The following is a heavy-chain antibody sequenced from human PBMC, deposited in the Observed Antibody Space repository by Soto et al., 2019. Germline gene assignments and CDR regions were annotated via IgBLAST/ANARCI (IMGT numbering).Heavy chain of an antibody. D-gene: IGHD5-12*01. V-gene: IGHV4-39*02. J-gene: IGHJ6*02. Sequence: QVQLQESGPGLVKPSETLSLTCLVSGDSINSFSDYWAWIRQPPGKGREWIARIESRGPTFYNPSRTCRVLITLDTSKNEFSLKVNSVTAADTAVYFCAREKWVATDFYGLDVWGQETTVTVS. CDR2: IESRGPT. CDR3: AREKWVATDFYGLDV. CDR1: GDSINSFSDY.